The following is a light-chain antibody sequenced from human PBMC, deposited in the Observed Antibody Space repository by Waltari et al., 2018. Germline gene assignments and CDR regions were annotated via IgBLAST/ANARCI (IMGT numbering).Light chain of an antibody. CDR3: QQRSNWTPHT. CDR1: QSVGTY. Sequence: EIVLTQSPATLSLSPGETATLSCRASQSVGTYLAWYQQKPGQAPRLLIYDASTMATGIPARFRGSGSGTDFTLTISSLEAEDFAVYYCQQRSNWTPHTFGQGARLEIK. V-gene: IGKV3-11*01. J-gene: IGKJ2*01. CDR2: DAS.